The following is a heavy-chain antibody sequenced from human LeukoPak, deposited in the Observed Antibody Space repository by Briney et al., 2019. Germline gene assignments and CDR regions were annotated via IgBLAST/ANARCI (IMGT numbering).Heavy chain of an antibody. CDR2: INHSGST. J-gene: IGHJ4*02. CDR1: GGSFSGYY. CDR3: ARAHCSSTSCQGYFDY. V-gene: IGHV4-34*01. D-gene: IGHD2-2*01. Sequence: PSETLSLTCAVYGGSFSGYYWSWIRQPPGKGLEWIGEINHSGSTNYNPSLKSRVTISVDTSKNQFSLKLSSVTAADTAVYYCARAHCSSTSCQGYFDYWGQGTLVTVSS.